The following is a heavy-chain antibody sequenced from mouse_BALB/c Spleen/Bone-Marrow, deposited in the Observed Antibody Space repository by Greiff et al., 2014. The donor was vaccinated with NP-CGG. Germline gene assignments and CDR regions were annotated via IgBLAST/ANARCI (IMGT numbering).Heavy chain of an antibody. D-gene: IGHD2-10*02. CDR1: GFSLSDYG. J-gene: IGHJ4*01. CDR3: AKHRSVYPYAMDY. Sequence: VHLVESGPGLVAPSQSLSITCTVSGFSLSDYGVSWIRQSPGKGLEWLGVIWGGGKEYYNSVLKSRLSINKDNSKSQVFLKMYSLQTDDTAIYYCAKHRSVYPYAMDYWGQGTSVTVSS. V-gene: IGHV2-6-5*01. CDR2: IWGGGKE.